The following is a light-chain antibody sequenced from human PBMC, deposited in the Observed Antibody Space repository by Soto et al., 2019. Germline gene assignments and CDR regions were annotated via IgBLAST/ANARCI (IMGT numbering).Light chain of an antibody. Sequence: QSVLTQPPSVSGAPGQRVTISCTGRRSNIGAGYDVHWYQQLPGTAPKLLIYGNSNRPSGVPDRFSGSKSGTAASLAITGLQAEDEADYYCQSYDSSLSGSGFGGGTKLTVL. CDR2: GNS. CDR3: QSYDSSLSGSG. J-gene: IGLJ2*01. V-gene: IGLV1-40*01. CDR1: RSNIGAGYD.